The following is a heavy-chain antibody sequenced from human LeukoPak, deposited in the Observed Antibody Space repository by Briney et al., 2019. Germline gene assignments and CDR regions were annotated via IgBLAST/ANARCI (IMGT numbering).Heavy chain of an antibody. CDR1: GFTFSSYA. V-gene: IGHV3-23*01. J-gene: IGHJ4*02. Sequence: GGSLRLSCAASGFTFSSYAMSWVRQAPGKGLEWVSSISGSGGSTYYADSVKGRFTISRDNSKNTLYLQMNSLRAEDTAVYYCAKESYYYGSGSSHIFDYWGQGTLVTVSS. CDR3: AKESYYYGSGSSHIFDY. CDR2: ISGSGGST. D-gene: IGHD3-10*01.